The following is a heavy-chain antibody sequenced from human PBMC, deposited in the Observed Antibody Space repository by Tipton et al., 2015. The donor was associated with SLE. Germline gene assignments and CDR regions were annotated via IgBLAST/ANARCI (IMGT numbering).Heavy chain of an antibody. V-gene: IGHV1-18*01. CDR3: ASDIVVVPADKDYYYGMDV. CDR1: GYTFTSYG. D-gene: IGHD2-2*01. CDR2: ISAYNGNT. J-gene: IGHJ6*02. Sequence: QLVQSGAEVKKPGASVKVSCKASGYTFTSYGISWVRQAPGQGLEWMGWISAYNGNTNYAQKLQGRVTMTADTSTSTAYMELRSLRSDDTAVYYCASDIVVVPADKDYYYGMDVWGQGTTVTVSS.